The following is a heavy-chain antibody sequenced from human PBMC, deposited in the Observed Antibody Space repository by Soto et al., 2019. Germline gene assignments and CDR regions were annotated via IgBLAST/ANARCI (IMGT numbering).Heavy chain of an antibody. D-gene: IGHD3-10*01. CDR2: ISGSSTYI. V-gene: IGHV3-21*01. CDR1: GFTFSTYS. J-gene: IGHJ6*02. Sequence: GGSLRLSCTASGFTFSTYSMNWVRQSPGKGLEWVSSISGSSTYIYYADSLKGRFTISRDNAKNSLYLQMSSLRAEDTAVYYCARNSPTYYYGYGTYYKHGMDVWGQGTTVTVSS. CDR3: ARNSPTYYYGYGTYYKHGMDV.